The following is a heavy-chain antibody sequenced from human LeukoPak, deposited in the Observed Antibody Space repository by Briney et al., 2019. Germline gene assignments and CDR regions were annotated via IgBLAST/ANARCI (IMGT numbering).Heavy chain of an antibody. CDR2: INPNSGGT. CDR1: GYTFTSYG. V-gene: IGHV1-2*02. Sequence: GASVNVSCKASGYTFTSYGISWVRQAPGQGLEWMGWINPNSGGTNYAQKFQGRVTMTRDTSISTAYMELSRLRSDDTAVYYCARDSFYGSAKTYYYYGMDVWGQGTTVTVSS. D-gene: IGHD3-10*01. J-gene: IGHJ6*02. CDR3: ARDSFYGSAKTYYYYGMDV.